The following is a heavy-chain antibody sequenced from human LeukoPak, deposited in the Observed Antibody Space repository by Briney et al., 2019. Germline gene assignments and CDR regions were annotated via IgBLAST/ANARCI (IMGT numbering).Heavy chain of an antibody. CDR1: GFTFSHFW. V-gene: IGHV3-7*04. D-gene: IGHD5-24*01. Sequence: GGSLRLSCAASGFTFSHFWMSWVRQAPGKGLEWVAYIKKTGSETYYVDSVKGRFTITRDNTRSSLFLQMYSLRAEDTAVYFCARGRDGSQSPIDYWGQGTLVTVSS. J-gene: IGHJ4*02. CDR2: IKKTGSET. CDR3: ARGRDGSQSPIDY.